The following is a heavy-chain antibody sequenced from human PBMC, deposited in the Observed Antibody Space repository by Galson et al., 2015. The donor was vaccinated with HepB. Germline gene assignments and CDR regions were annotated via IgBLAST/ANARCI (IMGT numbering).Heavy chain of an antibody. V-gene: IGHV4-4*02. CDR3: TTYGPSGSIWP. CDR2: IHLSGST. J-gene: IGHJ5*02. Sequence: ETLSLTCTVDSFRRNTWWSWVRQPPGKGLEWIGEIHLSGSTKYNPSLKSRVTILIDNSNNQYSLTLSSVTAADTAVYYCTTYGPSGSIWPWGQGTLVIVSS. CDR1: DSFRRNTW. D-gene: IGHD3-10*01.